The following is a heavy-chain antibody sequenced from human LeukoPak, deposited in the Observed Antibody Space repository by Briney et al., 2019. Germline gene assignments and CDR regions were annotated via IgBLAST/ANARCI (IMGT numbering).Heavy chain of an antibody. CDR1: GDSISSGDYY. J-gene: IGHJ4*02. CDR2: IYYSGSS. V-gene: IGHV4-30-4*01. Sequence: SETLSLTCTVSGDSISSGDYYWNWIRQPPGKGLEWIGYIYYSGSSNYNPSLKSRVTISVDTSKNRFSLNLSSVTAADTAVYYCARWYYYGSGRRQFDYWGQGTLVTVSS. D-gene: IGHD3-10*01. CDR3: ARWYYYGSGRRQFDY.